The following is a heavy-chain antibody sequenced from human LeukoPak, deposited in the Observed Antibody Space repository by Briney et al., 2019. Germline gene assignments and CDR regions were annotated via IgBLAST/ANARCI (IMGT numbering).Heavy chain of an antibody. CDR3: ARSGSYGKNYFDP. CDR1: GNSFTGYF. Sequence: ASVKVSCKAYGNSFTGYFMHWVRQAPGQGPEWMGWINPNSGGTNYAQKFQGRISMTRDTSISTAYMELSRLGSDDTAIYYCARSGSYGKNYFDPWGQGTLVTVSS. CDR2: INPNSGGT. J-gene: IGHJ5*02. V-gene: IGHV1-2*02. D-gene: IGHD3-10*01.